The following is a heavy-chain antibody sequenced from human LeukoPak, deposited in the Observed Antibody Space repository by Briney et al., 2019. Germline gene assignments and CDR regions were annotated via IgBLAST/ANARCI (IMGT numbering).Heavy chain of an antibody. J-gene: IGHJ4*02. CDR3: ARRGPGATVDY. CDR1: VGSFNDYY. Sequence: PSETLSLTCAVYVGSFNDYYWSWIRQPPGKGLEWSGEVNHSGRTNYNPSLKSRVTISQDTSKNQFALKLRSVTAADTAVYFCARRGPGATVDYWGQGTLVTVSS. CDR2: VNHSGRT. V-gene: IGHV4-34*01. D-gene: IGHD4/OR15-4a*01.